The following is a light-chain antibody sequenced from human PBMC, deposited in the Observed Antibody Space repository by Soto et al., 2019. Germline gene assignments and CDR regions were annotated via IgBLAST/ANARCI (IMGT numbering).Light chain of an antibody. J-gene: IGKJ5*01. V-gene: IGKV1-5*03. Sequence: RSTPSTFTPAGSVRNRVPNTCRVSQTISSWLAWYQQKPGKAPKPLIYKASTLKSGVPSRFSGSGSGTEFTLTISSLQPDDFATYYCQYLNGVPTITFGQGTRLEIK. CDR2: KAS. CDR3: QYLNGVPTIT. CDR1: QTISSW.